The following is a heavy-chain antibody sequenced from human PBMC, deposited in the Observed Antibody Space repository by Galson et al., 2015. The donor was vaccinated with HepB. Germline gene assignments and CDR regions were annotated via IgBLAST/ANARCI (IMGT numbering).Heavy chain of an antibody. CDR2: ISSSSSYT. CDR3: ARSPGRGYSYGFRVIDY. D-gene: IGHD5-18*01. J-gene: IGHJ4*02. V-gene: IGHV3-11*03. CDR1: GFTFSDYY. Sequence: SLRLSCAASGFTFSDYYMSWIRQAPGKGLEWVSYISSSSSYTNYADSVKGRFTISRDNAKNSLYLQMNSLRAEDTAVYYCARSPGRGYSYGFRVIDYWGQGTLVTVSS.